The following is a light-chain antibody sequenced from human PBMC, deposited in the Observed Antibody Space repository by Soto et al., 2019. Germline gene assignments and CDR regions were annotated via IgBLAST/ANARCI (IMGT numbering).Light chain of an antibody. V-gene: IGLV2-14*03. Sequence: QSALTQPASVSGSPGQSITISCTGTSSDIGHYDYVSWYQQHPGKDPKLMIYHVTYRPSGVSNRYSGSKSGNSASLTISGLQADDEADYYCCSLTTSHTYVVGSGTKVTVL. CDR2: HVT. J-gene: IGLJ1*01. CDR3: CSLTTSHTYV. CDR1: SSDIGHYDY.